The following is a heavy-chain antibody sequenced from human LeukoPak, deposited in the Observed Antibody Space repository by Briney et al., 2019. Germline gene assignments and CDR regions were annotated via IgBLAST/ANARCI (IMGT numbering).Heavy chain of an antibody. Sequence: PLASVKVSCKASGGTFGSYAISWVRQAPGQGLEWMGRIIPILGIANYAQKFQGRVTITADKSTSTAYMELSSLRSEDTAVYYCARVVARLGGAFDIWGQGTMVTVSS. J-gene: IGHJ3*02. V-gene: IGHV1-69*04. CDR1: GGTFGSYA. CDR2: IIPILGIA. D-gene: IGHD5-12*01. CDR3: ARVVARLGGAFDI.